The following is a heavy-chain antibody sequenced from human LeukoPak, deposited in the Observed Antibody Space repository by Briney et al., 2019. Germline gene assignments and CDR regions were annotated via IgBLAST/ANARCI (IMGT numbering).Heavy chain of an antibody. CDR3: ARWYSSGWFDP. J-gene: IGHJ5*02. Sequence: PGGSLRLSCAASGFTFSSYGMSWVRQAPEKGLQWVSAISGGGGSTYYADSVKGRFTISRDNSKNTLYLQMNSLRAEDTAVYYCARWYSSGWFDPWGQGTLVTVSS. CDR2: ISGGGGST. V-gene: IGHV3-23*01. D-gene: IGHD6-19*01. CDR1: GFTFSSYG.